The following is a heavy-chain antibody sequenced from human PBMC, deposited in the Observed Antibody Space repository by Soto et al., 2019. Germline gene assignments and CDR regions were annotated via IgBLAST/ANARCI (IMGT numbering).Heavy chain of an antibody. V-gene: IGHV3-33*01. J-gene: IGHJ4*02. D-gene: IGHD2-15*01. CDR2: IWYDGSNK. CDR3: ARGSCGSCSLEGFFYFDN. Sequence: GGALRLSCAASGFTFSSYGMHWVRQAPGKGLEWVAVIWYDGSNKYYADSVKGRFTISRDISKNTMYLQMDGLRAEDTAVYFCARGSCGSCSLEGFFYFDNWGQGSLVTVSS. CDR1: GFTFSSYG.